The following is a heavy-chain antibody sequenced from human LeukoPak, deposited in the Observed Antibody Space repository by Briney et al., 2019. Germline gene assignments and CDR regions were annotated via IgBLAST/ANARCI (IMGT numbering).Heavy chain of an antibody. V-gene: IGHV4-59*08. CDR3: ARHPELYFFDY. J-gene: IGHJ4*02. CDR1: CASISSYY. CDR2: ISYSGST. D-gene: IGHD3-10*01. Sequence: SETPSLPCTVSCASISSYYWSWIPEPPRKGLEWIGYISYSGSTNYNPSLKSRVTISAGTSKNQVSLTLSSLTAADTAVYYCARHPELYFFDYWGQGTLVTVSS.